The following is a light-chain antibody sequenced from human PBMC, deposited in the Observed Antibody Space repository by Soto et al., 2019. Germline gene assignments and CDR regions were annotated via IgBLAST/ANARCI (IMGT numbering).Light chain of an antibody. CDR1: QSLNTK. CDR2: GAS. CDR3: QQYGSSGT. V-gene: IGKV3-20*01. J-gene: IGKJ1*01. Sequence: IALSQSPATLSVSPGETATLSCRASQSLNTKLAWYQQKPGQAPRLLIYGASSRATGIPDRFSGSGSGTDFTLTISRLEPEDFAVYYCQQYGSSGTFGQGTKVDI.